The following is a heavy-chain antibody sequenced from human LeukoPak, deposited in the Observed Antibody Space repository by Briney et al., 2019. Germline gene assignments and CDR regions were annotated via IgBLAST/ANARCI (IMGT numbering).Heavy chain of an antibody. CDR3: ARSAAAAAFDY. J-gene: IGHJ4*02. CDR1: GFTFSSYS. CDR2: ISSSSSYI. Sequence: GGSLRLSCAASGFTFSSYSVNWVRQAPGKGLEWVSSISSSSSYIYYADSVKGRFTISRDNAKNSLYLQMNSLRAEDTAVYYCARSAAAAAFDYWGQGTLVTVSS. D-gene: IGHD6-13*01. V-gene: IGHV3-21*01.